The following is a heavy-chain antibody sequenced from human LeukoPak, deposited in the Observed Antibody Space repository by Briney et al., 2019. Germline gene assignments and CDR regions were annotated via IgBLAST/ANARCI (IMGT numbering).Heavy chain of an antibody. J-gene: IGHJ5*02. V-gene: IGHV1-2*02. D-gene: IGHD2-15*01. CDR3: ARDQRYCSGGSCYPDWFDP. CDR2: ISPNSGGT. CDR1: GYTFTSYY. Sequence: ASVKVSCKASGYTFTSYYMHWVRQAPGQGLEWMGWISPNSGGTNYAQQFQGRVTMTRDTSISTAYMELSRLRSDDTAVYYCARDQRYCSGGSCYPDWFDPWGQGTLVTVSS.